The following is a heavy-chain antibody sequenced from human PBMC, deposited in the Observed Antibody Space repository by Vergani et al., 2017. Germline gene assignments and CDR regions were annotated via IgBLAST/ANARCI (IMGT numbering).Heavy chain of an antibody. V-gene: IGHV3-7*03. J-gene: IGHJ4*02. Sequence: VQLVASGGGVVQPGGSLRLSCAASGFTFSSYWMSWVRQAPGKGLEWVANIKQDGSEKYYVDSVKGRFTISRDNAKNSLYLQIHSLRAEDTAVYYCAREATVRYYVDYWGQGTLVTVSS. D-gene: IGHD4-11*01. CDR1: GFTFSSYW. CDR3: AREATVRYYVDY. CDR2: IKQDGSEK.